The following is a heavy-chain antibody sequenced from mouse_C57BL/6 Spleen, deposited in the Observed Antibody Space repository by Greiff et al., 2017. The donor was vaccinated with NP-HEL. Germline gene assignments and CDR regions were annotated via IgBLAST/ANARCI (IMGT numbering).Heavy chain of an antibody. CDR2: ISYDGSN. Sequence: EVKLMESGPGLVKPSQSLSLTCSVTGYSITSGYYWNWIRQFPGNKLEWMGYISYDGSNNYNPSLKNRISITRDTSKNHFFLKLNSVTTEDAATYYCESYEYRRYYALDYWGQGTSVTVSS. CDR1: GYSITSGYY. V-gene: IGHV3-6*01. J-gene: IGHJ4*01. CDR3: ESYEYRRYYALDY. D-gene: IGHD2-4*01.